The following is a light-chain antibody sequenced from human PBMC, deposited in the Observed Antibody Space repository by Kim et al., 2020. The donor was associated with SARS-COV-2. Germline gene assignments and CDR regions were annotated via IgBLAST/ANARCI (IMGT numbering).Light chain of an antibody. Sequence: SYELTQPLSVSVALGQTARITCGGNNIGSKNVHWYQQKPGQAPELVIYRDSNRPSGIPERFSGSNSGNTATLTISRAQAGDEADYYCQVWDSSTWVFGGGTKLTVL. V-gene: IGLV3-9*01. CDR3: QVWDSSTWV. CDR2: RDS. J-gene: IGLJ3*02. CDR1: NIGSKN.